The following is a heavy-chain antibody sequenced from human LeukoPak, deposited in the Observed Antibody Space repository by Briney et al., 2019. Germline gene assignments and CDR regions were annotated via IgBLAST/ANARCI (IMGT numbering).Heavy chain of an antibody. Sequence: SETLSLTCAVYGGSFSGYCWSWIRQPPGKGLEWIGEINHSGSTNYNPSLKRPVTISVDTSKNQFSLKLSSVTAADTAVYYCARGIMDFDWLLRFDYWGQGTLVTVSS. CDR1: GGSFSGYC. CDR2: INHSGST. D-gene: IGHD3-9*01. V-gene: IGHV4-34*01. CDR3: ARGIMDFDWLLRFDY. J-gene: IGHJ4*02.